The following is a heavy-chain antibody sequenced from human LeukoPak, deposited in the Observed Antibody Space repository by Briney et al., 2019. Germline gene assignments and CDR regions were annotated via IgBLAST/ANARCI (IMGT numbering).Heavy chain of an antibody. CDR2: ISGGGGYI. Sequence: PGGSLRLSCAASGFTLSSYAMTWVRRAPGKGLEWVSAISGGGGYIYYGDSVKGRFTSSRDNSESTPYLQMNNLRAEDTAVYYCAKNRGTGMGFYDHWGQGTQVTVSS. CDR3: AKNRGTGMGFYDH. CDR1: GFTLSSYA. V-gene: IGHV3-23*01. D-gene: IGHD5-18*01. J-gene: IGHJ4*02.